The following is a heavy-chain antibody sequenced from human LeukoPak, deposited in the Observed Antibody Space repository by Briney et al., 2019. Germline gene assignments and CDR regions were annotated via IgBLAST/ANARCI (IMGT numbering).Heavy chain of an antibody. V-gene: IGHV3-21*01. D-gene: IGHD3-16*01. CDR3: ARWAGIWGNFLDTERRMDV. Sequence: GGSLRLSCAASGFTFSHYSMNWVRQAPGKGLEWVSCISGSSTSIYYADSVRGRFTISRDNAKNSLYLQMNSLKSEDTAMYYCARWAGIWGNFLDTERRMDVWGQGTTVTVSS. CDR1: GFTFSHYS. CDR2: ISGSSTSI. J-gene: IGHJ6*02.